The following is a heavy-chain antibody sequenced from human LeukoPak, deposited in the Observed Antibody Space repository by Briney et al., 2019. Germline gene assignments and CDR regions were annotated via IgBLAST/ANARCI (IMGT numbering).Heavy chain of an antibody. CDR2: IYYSRST. CDR1: GGSISSYY. J-gene: IGHJ6*03. V-gene: IGHV4-59*01. D-gene: IGHD3-22*01. Sequence: SETLSLTCTVSGGSISSYYWSWIRQPPGKELAGIGNIYYSRSTNYNPSLKSRVTISVDTSKNQFSMKLSSVTAAESAVYYCTRGSIAYCYTDVWGKGTTVTISS. CDR3: TRGSIAYCYTDV.